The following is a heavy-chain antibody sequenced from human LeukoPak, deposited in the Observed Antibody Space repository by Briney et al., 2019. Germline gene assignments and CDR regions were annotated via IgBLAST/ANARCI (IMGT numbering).Heavy chain of an antibody. V-gene: IGHV4-4*07. CDR3: ARDSGYDLS. J-gene: IGHJ4*02. CDR2: MYTSGNT. D-gene: IGHD5-12*01. Sequence: SETLSLTCTVSVDSISSYFWSWIRQPAGKGLELIGRMYTSGNTIYNPSLKSRVSMSVDTSKNQLSLKVRSVTAADTAVYYCARDSGYDLSWGQGTLVTVSS. CDR1: VDSISSYF.